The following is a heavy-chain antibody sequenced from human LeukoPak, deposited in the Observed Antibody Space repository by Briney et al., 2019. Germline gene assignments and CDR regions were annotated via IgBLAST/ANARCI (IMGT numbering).Heavy chain of an antibody. CDR3: AKDVAVAGFYYFDY. CDR2: ISYDGSNK. Sequence: GGSLRLSCAASGFTFSSYGMHWVRQAPGKGLEWVAVISYDGSNKYYADSVKGRFTISRDNPKNTLYLQMNSLRAEDTAVYYCAKDVAVAGFYYFDYWGQGTLVTVSS. CDR1: GFTFSSYG. V-gene: IGHV3-30*18. J-gene: IGHJ4*02. D-gene: IGHD6-19*01.